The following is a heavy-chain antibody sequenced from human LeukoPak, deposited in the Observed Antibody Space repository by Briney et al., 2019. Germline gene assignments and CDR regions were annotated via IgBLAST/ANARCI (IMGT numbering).Heavy chain of an antibody. CDR2: IYYSGSA. J-gene: IGHJ3*02. V-gene: IGHV4-59*12. CDR3: ARGGSSGWYTRGAFDI. D-gene: IGHD6-19*01. Sequence: ASETLSLTCTVSGGSISSYYWSWIRQPPGKGLEWIGYIYYSGSANYNPSLKSRVTISVDTSKNQFSLKLSSVTAADTAVYYCARGGSSGWYTRGAFDIWGQGTMVTVSS. CDR1: GGSISSYY.